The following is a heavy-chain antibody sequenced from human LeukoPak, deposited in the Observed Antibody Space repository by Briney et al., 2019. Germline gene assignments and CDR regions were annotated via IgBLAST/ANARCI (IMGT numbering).Heavy chain of an antibody. Sequence: GASVKVSCKASGYTFTSYDINWVRQATGQGLEWMGWMNPNSGNTGYAQKFQGRVTITRNTSMSTAYMELTSLRSEDTAVYYCARGQEWELIDYWGQGTLVTVSS. D-gene: IGHD1-26*01. CDR3: ARGQEWELIDY. CDR1: GYTFTSYD. CDR2: MNPNSGNT. J-gene: IGHJ4*02. V-gene: IGHV1-8*03.